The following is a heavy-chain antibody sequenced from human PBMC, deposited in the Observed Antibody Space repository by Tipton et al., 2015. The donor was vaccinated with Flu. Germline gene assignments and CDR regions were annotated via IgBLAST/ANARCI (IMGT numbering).Heavy chain of an antibody. Sequence: TLSLTCTVSGGSISNYYWSWIRQPPGKALEWIGCIYDNESTYYNSSLKSRVTMSLDMSKNQFSLKLFSVTTADTAVYYCAKPGPRGSGFHWYFDLWGRGTLVTVSS. V-gene: IGHV4-59*08. CDR1: GGSISNYY. J-gene: IGHJ2*01. CDR3: AKPGPRGSGFHWYFDL. CDR2: IYDNEST. D-gene: IGHD3-10*01.